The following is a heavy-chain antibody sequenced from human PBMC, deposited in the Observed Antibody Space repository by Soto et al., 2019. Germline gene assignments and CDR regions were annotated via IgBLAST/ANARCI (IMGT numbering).Heavy chain of an antibody. J-gene: IGHJ3*02. CDR1: GFTFSSYA. CDR3: ARDEALPAYCSGGSCAGFDNAFDI. D-gene: IGHD2-15*01. Sequence: VGSLRLSCAASGFTFSSYAMHWVRQAPGKGLEWVAVISYDGSNKYYADYVKGRFTISRDNSKNTLYLQMNSLRAEDTAVYYCARDEALPAYCSGGSCAGFDNAFDIWGQGTMVTVSS. CDR2: ISYDGSNK. V-gene: IGHV3-30-3*01.